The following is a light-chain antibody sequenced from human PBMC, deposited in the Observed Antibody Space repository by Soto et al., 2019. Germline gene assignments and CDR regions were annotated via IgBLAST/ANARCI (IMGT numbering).Light chain of an antibody. CDR3: QQRSNWPIT. CDR2: DAS. Sequence: EIVLTQSPATLSLSPGERATLSCRGSQSVSSYFAWYQQKPGQAPRLLIYDASNRATGIPARFSGSGSGTDFTLTISSLEPEDFAVYYCQQRSNWPITFGQGTRLEIK. J-gene: IGKJ5*01. CDR1: QSVSSY. V-gene: IGKV3-11*01.